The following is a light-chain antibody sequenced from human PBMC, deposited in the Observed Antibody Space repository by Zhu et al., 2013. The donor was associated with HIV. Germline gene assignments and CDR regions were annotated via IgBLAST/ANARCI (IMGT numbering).Light chain of an antibody. CDR1: QGIGNY. Sequence: DIQMTQSPSSLSASIGDRVTITCRASQGIGNYLAWYQQRPGKPPKLLISATSTLQSGVPSRFSGSGSGTDFTLTISKLEPEDFAVYFCQQYATSSLTFGGGTKVEIK. J-gene: IGKJ4*01. V-gene: IGKV1-27*01. CDR2: ATS. CDR3: QQYATSSLT.